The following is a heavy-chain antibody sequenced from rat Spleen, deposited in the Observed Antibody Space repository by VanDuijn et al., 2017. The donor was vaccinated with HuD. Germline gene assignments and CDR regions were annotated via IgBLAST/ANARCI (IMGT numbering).Heavy chain of an antibody. D-gene: IGHD2-6*01. V-gene: IGHV5-25*01. J-gene: IGHJ3*01. CDR1: GFTFSNYY. CDR3: ARWETYGPWGWFAY. Sequence: EVQLVESGGGLVQPGRSMKLSCAASGFTFSNYYMAWVRQAPTKGLEWVASISTGGGNTYYRDSVKGRFTISRDNAKSTLYLQMDSLRSEDTGTYYCARWETYGPWGWFAYWGQGTLVTVSS. CDR2: ISTGGGNT.